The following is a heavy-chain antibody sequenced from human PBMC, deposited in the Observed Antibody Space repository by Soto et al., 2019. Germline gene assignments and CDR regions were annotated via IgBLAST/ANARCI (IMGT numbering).Heavy chain of an antibody. CDR2: IFSSGRN. Sequence: VQLQESGPGLVKPSETLSLSCDVSGAALLSSYWSWVRQPAGKGLEWIGHIFSSGRNSYNPSLKRRVTMSIDPPNNKFSLNLKSVTAADTAVYYCGKGWDVKYFDHWGQGARVTVSS. D-gene: IGHD1-26*01. CDR3: GKGWDVKYFDH. CDR1: GAALLSSY. J-gene: IGHJ4*02. V-gene: IGHV4-4*07.